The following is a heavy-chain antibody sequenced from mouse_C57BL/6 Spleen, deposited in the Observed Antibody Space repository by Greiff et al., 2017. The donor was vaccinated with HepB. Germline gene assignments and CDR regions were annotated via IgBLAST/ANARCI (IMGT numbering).Heavy chain of an antibody. CDR2: ISDGGSYT. CDR1: GFTFSSYA. D-gene: IGHD1-1*01. CDR3: ARVSTVVGFDY. V-gene: IGHV5-4*03. Sequence: DVMLVESGGGLVKPGGSLKLSCAASGFTFSSYAMSWVRQTPEKRLEWVATISDGGSYTYYPDNVKGRFTISRDNAKNNLYLQMSHLKSEDTAMYYCARVSTVVGFDYWGQGTTLTVSS. J-gene: IGHJ2*01.